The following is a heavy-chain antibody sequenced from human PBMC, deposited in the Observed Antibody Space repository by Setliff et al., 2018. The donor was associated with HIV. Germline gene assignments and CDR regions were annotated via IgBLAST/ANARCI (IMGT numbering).Heavy chain of an antibody. V-gene: IGHV4-34*01. Sequence: SETLSLTCAVYGGSFSGYYWGWIRHPPGKGLEWIGEIKHNGNSNSNPSLKSRLTLSVDTSKNQFSLKLKSVTAADTAVYYCARVTYFYYYYMDVWGQGTTVTVSS. D-gene: IGHD5-18*01. J-gene: IGHJ6*02. CDR1: GGSFSGYY. CDR3: ARVTYFYYYYMDV. CDR2: IKHNGNS.